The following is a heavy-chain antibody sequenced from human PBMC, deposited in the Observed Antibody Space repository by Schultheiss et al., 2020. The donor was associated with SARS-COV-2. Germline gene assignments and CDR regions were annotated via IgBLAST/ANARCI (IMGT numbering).Heavy chain of an antibody. J-gene: IGHJ4*02. V-gene: IGHV3-23*01. Sequence: GGSLRLSCAASGITFSSYSMNWVRQAPGKGLEWVSAISGSGGSTYYADSVKGRFTISRDNSKNTLYLQMNSLRAEDTAVYYCAKGGLKGVDSWGQGTLVTVSS. CDR3: AKGGLKGVDS. D-gene: IGHD3-16*01. CDR1: GITFSSYS. CDR2: ISGSGGST.